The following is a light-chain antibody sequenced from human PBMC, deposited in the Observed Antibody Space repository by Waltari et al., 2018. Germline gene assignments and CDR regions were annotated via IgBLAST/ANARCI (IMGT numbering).Light chain of an antibody. Sequence: EIVLTQSPATLSLSPGDRATLSCRASQSIDNYLAWYQLKPGNVPRLLISDASNRATGIPARFSGSRSGADFTLIISSLEPEDLAVYYCHQRSNWPLTFGGGTKVEIK. V-gene: IGKV3-11*01. J-gene: IGKJ4*01. CDR1: QSIDNY. CDR2: DAS. CDR3: HQRSNWPLT.